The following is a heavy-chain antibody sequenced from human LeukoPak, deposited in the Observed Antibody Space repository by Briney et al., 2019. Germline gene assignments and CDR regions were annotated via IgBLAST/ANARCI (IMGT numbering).Heavy chain of an antibody. J-gene: IGHJ4*02. CDR1: GGTFSSYA. CDR3: ARVNYYDSSGYYYAPPEDY. V-gene: IGHV1-69*05. D-gene: IGHD3-22*01. Sequence: SVKVSCKASGGTFSSYAISWVRQAPGQGLEWMGGIIPIFGTANYAQKFQGRVTMTTDTSTSTAYMELRSLRSDDTAVYYCARVNYYDSSGYYYAPPEDYWGQGTLVTVSS. CDR2: IIPIFGTA.